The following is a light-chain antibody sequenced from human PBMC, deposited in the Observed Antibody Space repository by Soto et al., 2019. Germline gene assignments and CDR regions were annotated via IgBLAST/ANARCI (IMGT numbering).Light chain of an antibody. Sequence: QSALTQPPSASGSPGQSVTISCTGTSSDVGGYNYVSWYQQHPGKGPKLMIYEVSKRPSGVPDRFSASKSGNTASLTVSGLQAEDEADYYCSSYAGRNTFVFGTGTKVTVL. CDR1: SSDVGGYNY. V-gene: IGLV2-8*01. CDR2: EVS. J-gene: IGLJ1*01. CDR3: SSYAGRNTFV.